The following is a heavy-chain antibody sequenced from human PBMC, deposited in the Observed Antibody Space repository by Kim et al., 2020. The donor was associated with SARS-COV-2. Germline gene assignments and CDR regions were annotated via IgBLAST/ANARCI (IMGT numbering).Heavy chain of an antibody. CDR2: INSDGSST. Sequence: GGSLRLSCAASGFTFSSYWMHWVRQAPGKGLVWVSRINSDGSSTSYADSVKGRFTISRDNAKNTLYLQMNSLRAEDTAVYYCVRVSLRSGYYYAHLFDYWGQGTLVTVSS. CDR1: GFTFSSYW. CDR3: VRVSLRSGYYYAHLFDY. V-gene: IGHV3-74*01. D-gene: IGHD3-22*01. J-gene: IGHJ4*02.